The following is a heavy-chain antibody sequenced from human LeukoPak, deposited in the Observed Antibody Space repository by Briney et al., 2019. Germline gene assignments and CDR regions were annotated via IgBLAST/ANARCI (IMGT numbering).Heavy chain of an antibody. CDR3: ATRSLLRYFDWYAFDI. D-gene: IGHD3-9*01. CDR1: GFTFSSYW. J-gene: IGHJ3*02. V-gene: IGHV3-7*01. Sequence: GGSLRLSCAASGFTFSSYWLSWVRHAPGKGLERVANIKQDGSEKYYVDSVKGRFTISRDNAKNSLYLQMNSLRAEDTAVYYCATRSLLRYFDWYAFDIWGQGTMVSVSS. CDR2: IKQDGSEK.